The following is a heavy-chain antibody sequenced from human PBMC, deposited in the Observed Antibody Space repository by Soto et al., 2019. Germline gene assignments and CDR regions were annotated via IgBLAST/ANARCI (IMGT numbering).Heavy chain of an antibody. CDR2: IYYSGST. V-gene: IGHV4-59*08. D-gene: IGHD6-13*01. CDR1: GGSISSYY. Sequence: SETLSLTCTVSGGSISSYYWSWIRQPPGKGLEWIGYIYYSGSTNYNPSLKSRVTISVDTSKNQFSLKLSSVTAADTAVYYCARSGYSSSWYPQFNWFDPWGQGTRVTVSS. J-gene: IGHJ5*02. CDR3: ARSGYSSSWYPQFNWFDP.